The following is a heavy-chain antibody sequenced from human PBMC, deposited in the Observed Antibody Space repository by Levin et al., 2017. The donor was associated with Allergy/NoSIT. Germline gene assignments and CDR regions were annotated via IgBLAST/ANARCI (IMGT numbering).Heavy chain of an antibody. CDR2: IWYDGSNK. CDR3: ARDRAPSCGSTSCYYYYYMDV. Sequence: GGSLRLSCAASGFTFSSYGMHWVRQAPGKGLEWVAVIWYDGSNKYYADFVKGRFTISRDNSKNTLYLQLNSLRAEDTAVYYCARDRAPSCGSTSCYYYYYMDVWGKGTTVTVSS. J-gene: IGHJ6*03. D-gene: IGHD2-2*01. V-gene: IGHV3-33*01. CDR1: GFTFSSYG.